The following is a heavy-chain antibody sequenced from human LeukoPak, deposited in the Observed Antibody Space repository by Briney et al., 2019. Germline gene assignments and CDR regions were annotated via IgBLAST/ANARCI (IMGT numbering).Heavy chain of an antibody. CDR3: ARDSRPRYDFWSGYVFYYYYYMDV. Sequence: PGGSLRLSCAASGFTFSSYWMHWVRQAPGKGLVWVSRINSDGSSTSYADSVKGRFTISRDNAKNTLYLQMNSLRAEDTAVYYCARDSRPRYDFWSGYVFYYYYYMDVWGKGTTVTVSS. V-gene: IGHV3-74*01. CDR2: INSDGSST. CDR1: GFTFSSYW. J-gene: IGHJ6*03. D-gene: IGHD3-3*01.